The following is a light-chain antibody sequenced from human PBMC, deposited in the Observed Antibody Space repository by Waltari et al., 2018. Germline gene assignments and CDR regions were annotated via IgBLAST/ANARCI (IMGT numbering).Light chain of an antibody. CDR1: QSISGY. Sequence: CRASQSISGYLNWYQQKPGKAPKVLIYATSSLQSGVPSRFSGSGSGTDFTLTISSLQPEDFATYYCQQSYRTPLLTFGGGTKVEIK. V-gene: IGKV1-39*01. CDR2: ATS. CDR3: QQSYRTPLLT. J-gene: IGKJ4*01.